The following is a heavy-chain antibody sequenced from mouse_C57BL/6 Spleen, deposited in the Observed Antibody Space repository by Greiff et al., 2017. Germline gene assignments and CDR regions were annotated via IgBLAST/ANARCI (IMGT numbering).Heavy chain of an antibody. CDR1: GFTFSNYW. CDR3: THVLIYYGYDGGYFDA. CDR2: IRLKSDNTAK. J-gene: IGHJ2*01. V-gene: IGHV6-3*01. D-gene: IGHD2-2*01. Sequence: EVQLQQSGGGLVQPGGSMKLSCVASGFTFSNYWMNWVRQSPEKGLEWVAQIRLKSDNTAKNYAVTVKGRFTVSRYDSKSGVYLQMNTLRAEDTGIYYSTHVLIYYGYDGGYFDAWGQGTTLTVSS.